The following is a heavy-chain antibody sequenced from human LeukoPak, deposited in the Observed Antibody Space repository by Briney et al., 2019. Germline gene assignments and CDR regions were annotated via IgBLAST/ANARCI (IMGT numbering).Heavy chain of an antibody. J-gene: IGHJ6*02. V-gene: IGHV4-59*01. CDR2: VYYRGCT. CDR1: GGSISSYF. CDR3: ARDMTRAVPIPGTYYYACAMDV. D-gene: IGHD6-13*01. Sequence: PSETLSLTCTVSGGSISSYFWNWIRQSPGKGLEWVGYVYYRGCTNYNPSLKSRVTISVDTSKNQFSLELSSVTAADTAVYYCARDMTRAVPIPGTYYYACAMDVWGQGTTVTVSS.